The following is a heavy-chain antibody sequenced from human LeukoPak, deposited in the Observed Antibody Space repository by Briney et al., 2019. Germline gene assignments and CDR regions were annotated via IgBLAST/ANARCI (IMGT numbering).Heavy chain of an antibody. CDR2: ISFGGSPK. J-gene: IGHJ6*02. CDR3: AREGASNGYHCMDV. V-gene: IGHV3-30*04. Sequence: GGSLRLSCAGSGFTFSLYNMHWVRQAPGKGLEWVALISFGGSPKYYADSVKGRFTISRDNSKNTLFLRMSSLKAEDTAVYYCAREGASNGYHCMDVWGQGTTVSVSS. D-gene: IGHD5-12*01. CDR1: GFTFSLYN.